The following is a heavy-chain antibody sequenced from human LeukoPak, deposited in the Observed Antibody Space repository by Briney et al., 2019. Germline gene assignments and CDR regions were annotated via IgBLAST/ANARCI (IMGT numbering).Heavy chain of an antibody. CDR1: GFTLSSYS. V-gene: IGHV3-21*01. Sequence: GGSLRLSCAASGFTLSSYSMNWVRQAPGKGLEWVSSISSSSSYIYYADSVKGRFTISRDNAKNSLYLQMNSLRAEDTAVYYCARGAVVVPAAMSQDGWFDPWGQGTLVTVSS. CDR3: ARGAVVVPAAMSQDGWFDP. D-gene: IGHD2-2*01. J-gene: IGHJ5*02. CDR2: ISSSSSYI.